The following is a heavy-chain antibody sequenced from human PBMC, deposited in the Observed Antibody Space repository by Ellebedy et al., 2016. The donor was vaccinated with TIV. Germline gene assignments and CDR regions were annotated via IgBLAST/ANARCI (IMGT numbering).Heavy chain of an antibody. CDR1: GFTFADYT. J-gene: IGHJ4*02. V-gene: IGHV3-43*01. D-gene: IGHD3-3*01. CDR2: ISWDGGST. Sequence: GGSLRLSCAASGFTFADYTMHWVRQAPGKGLEWVSLISWDGGSTYYADSVKGRFTISRDNSKNSLYLQMNSLRTEDTALYYCAKGPFWSGYYFYYFDYWGQGTLVTVSS. CDR3: AKGPFWSGYYFYYFDY.